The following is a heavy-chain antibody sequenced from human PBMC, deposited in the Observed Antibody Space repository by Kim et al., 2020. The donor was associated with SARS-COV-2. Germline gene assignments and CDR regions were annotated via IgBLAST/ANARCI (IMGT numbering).Heavy chain of an antibody. D-gene: IGHD2-15*01. CDR3: ASEDCSGGSCYSEGWFDA. J-gene: IGHJ5*02. CDR2: IIPIFGTA. CDR1: GGTFSSYA. V-gene: IGHV1-69*13. Sequence: SVKVSCKASGGTFSSYAISWVRQAPGQGLEWMGGIIPIFGTANYAQKFQGRVTITADESTSTAYMELSSLRSEDTAVYYCASEDCSGGSCYSEGWFDAWGQGTLVTVSS.